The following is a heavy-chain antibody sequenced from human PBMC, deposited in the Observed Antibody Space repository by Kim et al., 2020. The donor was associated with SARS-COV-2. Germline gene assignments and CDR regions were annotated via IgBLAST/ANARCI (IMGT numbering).Heavy chain of an antibody. V-gene: IGHV1-2*06. CDR2: INPNSGGT. Sequence: ASVKVSCKASGYTFTGYYMHWVRQAPGQGLEWMGRINPNSGGTNYAQKFQGRVTMTRDTSISTAYMELSRLRSDDTAVYYCARDRRDYYDSSGYYYDAFDIWGQGTMVTVSS. CDR1: GYTFTGYY. D-gene: IGHD3-22*01. CDR3: ARDRRDYYDSSGYYYDAFDI. J-gene: IGHJ3*02.